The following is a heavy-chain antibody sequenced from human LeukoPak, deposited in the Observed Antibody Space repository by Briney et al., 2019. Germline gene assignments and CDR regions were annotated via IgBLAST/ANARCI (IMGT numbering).Heavy chain of an antibody. D-gene: IGHD3-10*01. V-gene: IGHV3-23*01. CDR3: ARDPPTYYYGSGSPTPTY. Sequence: GGSLRLSCVASGFTFSSYGMHWVRQAPGKGLEWVSAISGSGGSTYYADSVKGRFTISRDNSKNTLYLQMNSLRAEDTAVYYCARDPPTYYYGSGSPTPTYWGQGTLVTVSS. J-gene: IGHJ4*02. CDR2: ISGSGGST. CDR1: GFTFSSYG.